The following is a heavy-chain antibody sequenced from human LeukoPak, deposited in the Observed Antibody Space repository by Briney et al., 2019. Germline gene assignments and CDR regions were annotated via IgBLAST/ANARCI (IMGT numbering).Heavy chain of an antibody. V-gene: IGHV1-69*13. CDR2: IIPIFGTP. CDR1: GYTLTELS. Sequence: GASVKVSCKVSGYTLTELSMHWVRQAPGQGLEWMGGIIPIFGTPNYAQKFQGRVTITADESTSIAYMELSSLRSEDTAVYYCARGAIEAAPIVWGQGTLVTVSS. J-gene: IGHJ4*02. D-gene: IGHD6-13*01. CDR3: ARGAIEAAPIV.